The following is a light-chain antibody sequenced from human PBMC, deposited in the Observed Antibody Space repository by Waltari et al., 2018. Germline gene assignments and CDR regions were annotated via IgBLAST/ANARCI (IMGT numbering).Light chain of an antibody. CDR2: DAS. V-gene: IGKV1-5*01. CDR3: QQYYSSST. Sequence: DIQMTQSPSTLSASVGDTIANTCRASLSISTWLAWYQQKPGKAPKLLIYDASSLESGVPSTFSGSGSGTEFTLTISSLQPDDFATYFCQQYYSSSTFGQGTKVEIK. CDR1: LSISTW. J-gene: IGKJ1*01.